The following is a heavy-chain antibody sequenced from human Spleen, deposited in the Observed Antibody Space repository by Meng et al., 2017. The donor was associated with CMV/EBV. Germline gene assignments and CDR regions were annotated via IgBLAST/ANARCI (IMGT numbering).Heavy chain of an antibody. CDR1: GYTRTDYY. Sequence: QLVQSGAWVKKPWASVKVSCKASGYTRTDYYIHWVRQAPGQWLEWMGWINPSDDTNYAQNFQGRVTMTRDMSINTVYIELSRLTSDDTAVYYCARSSGWSRFDHWGQGTLVTVSS. CDR3: ARSSGWSRFDH. V-gene: IGHV1-2*02. D-gene: IGHD6-19*01. J-gene: IGHJ4*02. CDR2: INPSDDT.